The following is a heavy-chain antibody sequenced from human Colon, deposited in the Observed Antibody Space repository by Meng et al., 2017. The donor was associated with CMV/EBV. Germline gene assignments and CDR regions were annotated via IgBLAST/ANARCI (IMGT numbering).Heavy chain of an antibody. CDR2: IYSTGRT. Sequence: GESLKISCVVSGISVSGNYMTWVRQAPEKGLEWLSVIYSTGRTFYADSAKGRFTISRDISQNTVYLQMDTLRVEDTAMYYCARVSSAGLALDVWGQGTMVTVSS. CDR3: ARVSSAGLALDV. V-gene: IGHV3-53*01. CDR1: GISVSGNY. J-gene: IGHJ3*01. D-gene: IGHD3-22*01.